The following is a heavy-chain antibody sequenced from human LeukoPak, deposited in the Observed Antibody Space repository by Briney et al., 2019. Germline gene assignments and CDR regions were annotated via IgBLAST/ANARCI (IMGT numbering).Heavy chain of an antibody. D-gene: IGHD4-17*01. CDR1: GFTFDDYG. J-gene: IGHJ4*02. V-gene: IGHV3-20*04. Sequence: GGSLRLSCGTSGFTFDDYGMAWVRQVPGKGLEWVSHINWNSGRIGYADSVKGRFIISRDNAKKSFFLQMNSLRAEDTALYYCARVRITVTNLFDYWGQGTLVTVSS. CDR2: INWNSGRI. CDR3: ARVRITVTNLFDY.